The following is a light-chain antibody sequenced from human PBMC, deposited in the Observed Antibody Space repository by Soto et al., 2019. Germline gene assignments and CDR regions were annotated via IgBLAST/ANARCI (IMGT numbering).Light chain of an antibody. J-gene: IGKJ4*01. CDR2: DAS. CDR3: QQRSNWPLT. V-gene: IGKV3-11*01. Sequence: EIVLTQSPATLSLSPGERATLSCRASQSVSSYLAWYQQKPGQAPRLLIYDASNRATGIPARFSGSGSGTVFTLTISSLGPEDFSVYSCQQRSNWPLTFGGGTKVDLK. CDR1: QSVSSY.